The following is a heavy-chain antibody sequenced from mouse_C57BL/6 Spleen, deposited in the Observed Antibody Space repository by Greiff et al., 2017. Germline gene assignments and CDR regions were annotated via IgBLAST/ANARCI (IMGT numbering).Heavy chain of an antibody. Sequence: DVQLVESGGGLVKPGGSLKLSCAASGFTFSDYGMHWVRQAPEKGLEWVAYISSGSSTIYYADTVKGRFTISRDNAKNTLFLQMTSLRSEDTAMYYCARRFITTVVDWYFDVWGKGTTVTVSS. J-gene: IGHJ1*03. CDR1: GFTFSDYG. CDR3: ARRFITTVVDWYFDV. V-gene: IGHV5-17*01. D-gene: IGHD1-1*01. CDR2: ISSGSSTI.